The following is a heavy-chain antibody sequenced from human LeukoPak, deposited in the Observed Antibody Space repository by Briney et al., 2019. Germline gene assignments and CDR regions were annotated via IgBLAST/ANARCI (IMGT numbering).Heavy chain of an antibody. Sequence: GASVKVSCKASGYTFTSYYMHWVRQAPGQGLEWMGIINPSGGSTSYAQKFQGRVTMTRGTSTSTVYMELSSLRSEDTAVYYCARESYYDILRAYYFDYWGQGTLVTVSS. V-gene: IGHV1-46*01. J-gene: IGHJ4*02. CDR2: INPSGGST. CDR3: ARESYYDILRAYYFDY. D-gene: IGHD3-9*01. CDR1: GYTFTSYY.